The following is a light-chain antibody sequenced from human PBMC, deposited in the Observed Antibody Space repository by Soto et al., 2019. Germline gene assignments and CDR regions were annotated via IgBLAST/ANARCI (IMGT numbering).Light chain of an antibody. V-gene: IGLV1-51*01. CDR2: DSN. CDR1: RSNIGDNY. Sequence: QSVLTQPPSVSAAPGQKVTISCSGSRSNIGDNYVSWYQQLPGTAPKLLIYDSNKRPSGIPDRFSGSKSGTSATLGITGLQTGDEDDYYCGTWDSSLSAWVFGGGTKLTVL. CDR3: GTWDSSLSAWV. J-gene: IGLJ3*02.